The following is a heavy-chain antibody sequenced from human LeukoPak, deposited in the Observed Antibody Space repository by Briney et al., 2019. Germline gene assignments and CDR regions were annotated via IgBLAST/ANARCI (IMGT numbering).Heavy chain of an antibody. D-gene: IGHD3-3*01. CDR3: AKDYTIFGVVHPRPYDY. V-gene: IGHV3-23*01. Sequence: PGGSLRHSCAASGFTFSSYAMSWVRQAPGKGLEWVSAISGSGGSTYYADSVKGRFTISRDNSKNTLYLQMNNLRAEDTAVYYCAKDYTIFGVVHPRPYDYWGQGTLVTVSS. J-gene: IGHJ4*02. CDR1: GFTFSSYA. CDR2: ISGSGGST.